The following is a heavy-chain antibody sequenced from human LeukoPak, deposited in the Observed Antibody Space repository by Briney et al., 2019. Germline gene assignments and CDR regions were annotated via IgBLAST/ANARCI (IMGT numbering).Heavy chain of an antibody. J-gene: IGHJ4*02. V-gene: IGHV4-59*11. CDR1: GGSISRHH. D-gene: IGHD4-17*01. Sequence: SETLSLTCSVSGGSISRHHWNWIRQAPGKGLEWVGYLHHTGSTDYNPSLKNRVTISGDTSKNQVSLILISVTAADTAVYYCARGVTTHCSLFESDGLFVGPLDSWGQGTLVTVSS. CDR3: ARGVTTHCSLFESDGLFVGPLDS. CDR2: LHHTGST.